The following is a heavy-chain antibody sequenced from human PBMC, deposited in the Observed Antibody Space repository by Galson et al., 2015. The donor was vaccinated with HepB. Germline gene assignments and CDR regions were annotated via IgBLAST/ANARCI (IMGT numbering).Heavy chain of an antibody. CDR1: GFTFSIYS. D-gene: IGHD4-17*01. Sequence: SLRLSCAASGFTFSIYSTNWVRQAPGKGLEWISYISSSSSTIYYADSMKGRFTISRDNAKNSLFLQMNSLRAEDTAVYYCARDRGDYGDYSADYWGQGTLVTVSS. CDR2: ISSSSSTI. CDR3: ARDRGDYGDYSADY. V-gene: IGHV3-48*01. J-gene: IGHJ4*02.